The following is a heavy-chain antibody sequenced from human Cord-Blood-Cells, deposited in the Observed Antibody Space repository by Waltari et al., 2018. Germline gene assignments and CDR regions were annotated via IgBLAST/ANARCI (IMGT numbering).Heavy chain of an antibody. CDR2: IIPIFGTA. J-gene: IGHJ3*02. CDR1: GGTFSSYA. D-gene: IGHD7-27*01. Sequence: QVQLVQSGAEVKKPGSSVKVSCKASGGTFSSYAISWVRQAPGQGLAWMGGIIPIFGTANYAQKFQGRVTITADESTSPAYMELSSLRSEDTAVYYCASESRPETGDAFDIWGQGTMVTVSS. V-gene: IGHV1-69*01. CDR3: ASESRPETGDAFDI.